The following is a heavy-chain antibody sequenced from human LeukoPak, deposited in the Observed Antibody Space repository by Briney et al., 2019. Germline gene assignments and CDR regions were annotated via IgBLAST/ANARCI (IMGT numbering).Heavy chain of an antibody. V-gene: IGHV3-33*01. D-gene: IGHD1-26*01. CDR1: GFSFSVYG. CDR3: ARAGGGYYYYFDN. J-gene: IGHJ4*02. CDR2: MWYDGSNK. Sequence: GGSLRLSCAASGFSFSVYGMHWVRQAPGKGLEWVAVMWYDGSNKYYADSVKGRFTISRDNSKNTLYLQMSSLRAEDTAVYYCARAGGGYYYYFDNWGQGTLVTVSS.